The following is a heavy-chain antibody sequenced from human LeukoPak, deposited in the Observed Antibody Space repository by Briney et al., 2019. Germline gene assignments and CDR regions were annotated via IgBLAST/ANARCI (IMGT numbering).Heavy chain of an antibody. CDR3: ARAHCSSITCFE. CDR2: ISTSYSGI. J-gene: IGHJ4*02. Sequence: GGSLRLSCAASGFIVSRYSMTWVRQAPGKGLEWVSSISTSYSGIYYADSVKGRFTISRDNAKNSLYLQMDSLRADDTAVYYCARAHCSSITCFEWGQGTLVTVSS. D-gene: IGHD2-2*01. CDR1: GFIVSRYS. V-gene: IGHV3-48*01.